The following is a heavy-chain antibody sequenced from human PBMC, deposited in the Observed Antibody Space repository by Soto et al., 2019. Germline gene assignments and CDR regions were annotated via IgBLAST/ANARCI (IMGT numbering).Heavy chain of an antibody. CDR3: ARGIATGQLDP. Sequence: AYVKVSCTASGYTFTRYTMNWVRQAPGQRLEWMGWINPDNGNTKSSQKFQDRVIITRDTSASTAYMDLSSLRSEDTAVYYCARGIATGQLDPWGQGTLVTVSS. V-gene: IGHV1-3*01. D-gene: IGHD2-15*01. J-gene: IGHJ5*02. CDR1: GYTFTRYT. CDR2: INPDNGNT.